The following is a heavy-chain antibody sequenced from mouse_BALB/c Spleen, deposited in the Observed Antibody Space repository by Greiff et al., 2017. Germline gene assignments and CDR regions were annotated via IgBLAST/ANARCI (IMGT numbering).Heavy chain of an antibody. V-gene: IGHV1-5*01. Sequence: EVQLQQSGTVLARPGASVKMSCKASGYSFTSYWMHWVKQRPGQGLEWIGAIYPRNSDTSYNQKFKGKAKLTAVTSASTAYMELSSLTNEDSAVYYCTRIDSGYVHYAMDYWGQGTSVTVSS. CDR2: IYPRNSDT. CDR1: GYSFTSYW. J-gene: IGHJ4*01. CDR3: TRIDSGYVHYAMDY. D-gene: IGHD3-1*01.